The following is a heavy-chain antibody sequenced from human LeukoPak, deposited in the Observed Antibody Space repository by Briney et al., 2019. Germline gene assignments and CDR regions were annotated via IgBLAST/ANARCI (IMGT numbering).Heavy chain of an antibody. J-gene: IGHJ4*02. CDR2: SYPGDSDT. D-gene: IGHD2-21*01. CDR1: GDSSNTNW. CDR3: ARAYYCGGGGCKLEY. Sequence: ESTQSSSRGSGDSSNTNWVAWVRQMPGKGLQWWGTSYPGDSDTRYSPSFQGKLTMSADTSINTDHLRWSSLKASDTDMYYCARAYYCGGGGCKLEYWGQGTLVTVSS. V-gene: IGHV5-51*01.